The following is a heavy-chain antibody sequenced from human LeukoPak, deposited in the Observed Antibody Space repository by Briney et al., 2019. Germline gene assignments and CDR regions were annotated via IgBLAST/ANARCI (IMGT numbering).Heavy chain of an antibody. CDR3: ARGDSYGYLNAFDI. CDR1: GGSISSYY. CDR2: ISYSGST. V-gene: IGHV4-59*01. Sequence: SETLSLTCTVSGGSISSYYWSWIRQPPGKGLEWIACISYSGSTNYNPSLKSRVTISVDTSKNQFSLKLSSVTAADTAVYYCARGDSYGYLNAFDIWGQGTMVTVSS. J-gene: IGHJ3*02. D-gene: IGHD5-18*01.